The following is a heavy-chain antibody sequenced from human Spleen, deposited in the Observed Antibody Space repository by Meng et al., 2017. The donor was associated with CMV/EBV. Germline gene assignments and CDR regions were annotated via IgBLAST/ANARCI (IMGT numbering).Heavy chain of an antibody. CDR2: ISSSSSYI. CDR1: GFTFSSYS. J-gene: IGHJ4*02. Sequence: GGSLRLSCAASGFTFSSYSMNWVRQAPGKGLEWVSSISSSSSYIYYADSVKGRFTISRDNAKNSLYLQMNSLRAEDTAVYYCARDSSGSYYFDYWGQGTLVTVSS. D-gene: IGHD1-26*01. V-gene: IGHV3-21*01. CDR3: ARDSSGSYYFDY.